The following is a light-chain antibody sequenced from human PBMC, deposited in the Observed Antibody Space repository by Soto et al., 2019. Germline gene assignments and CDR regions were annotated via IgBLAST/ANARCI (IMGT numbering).Light chain of an antibody. J-gene: IGKJ1*01. CDR3: QQYSSSPRT. V-gene: IGKV3-20*01. CDR1: KSVSSSY. CDR2: GAS. Sequence: IALTQSLGTLSLSPRETATISCRASKSVSSSYLAWYQQKPGQAPRLLIYGASSRATGIPDRFSGSGSGTDFTLTISRLETEDFAVYYCQQYSSSPRTFGQGTKVDI.